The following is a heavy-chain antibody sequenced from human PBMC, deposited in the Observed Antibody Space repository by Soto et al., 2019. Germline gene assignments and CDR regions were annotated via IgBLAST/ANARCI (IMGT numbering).Heavy chain of an antibody. CDR1: GFNFSNYA. V-gene: IGHV3-30*04. D-gene: IGHD6-6*01. CDR2: ISYDGSRT. Sequence: GGSLRLSCTASGFNFSNYAMHWVRQAPGKGLEWLAVISYDGSRTHDADSVKDRFTISRDNSKKMLFLQMSGLRAEDTAIYYCQRLTIDARIHFDSWGQGTLVTVSS. J-gene: IGHJ4*02. CDR3: QRLTIDARIHFDS.